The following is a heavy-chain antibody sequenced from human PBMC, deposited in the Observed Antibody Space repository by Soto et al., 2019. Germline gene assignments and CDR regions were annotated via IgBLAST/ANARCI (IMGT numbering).Heavy chain of an antibody. CDR2: IHYSGSS. CDR1: GGSISGYY. V-gene: IGHV4-59*08. J-gene: IGHJ4*02. D-gene: IGHD1-1*01. Sequence: QLQLQESGPGLVKPSETLSLTCTVSGGSISGYYWSWIRQPPGKGLEWIAYIHYSGSSNSNPSLKSRVTISVDTSKTQFSLKLTSVTAADTAVYYCARHSNEYRKSLDYWGQGTLVTVSS. CDR3: ARHSNEYRKSLDY.